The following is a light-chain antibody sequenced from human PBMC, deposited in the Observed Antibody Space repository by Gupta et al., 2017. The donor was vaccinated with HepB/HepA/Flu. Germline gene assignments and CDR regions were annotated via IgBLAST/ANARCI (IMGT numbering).Light chain of an antibody. CDR1: QNVKNY. CDR3: QETYDAPLVT. CDR2: AAS. J-gene: IGKJ3*01. V-gene: IGKV1-39*01. Sequence: DIQMTQSPSSLSASVGDRVTISCRTSQNVKNYLNWYQQKPGRAPRFLIFAASTLQSGVPSRFSGTGSGTDCNLTVSSLQPEDFATYYCQETYDAPLVTFGPGTKV.